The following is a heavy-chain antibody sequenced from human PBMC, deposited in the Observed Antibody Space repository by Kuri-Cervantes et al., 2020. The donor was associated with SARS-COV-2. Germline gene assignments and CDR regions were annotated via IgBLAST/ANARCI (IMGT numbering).Heavy chain of an antibody. CDR2: INWNGGST. V-gene: IGHV3-20*04. D-gene: IGHD4-17*01. J-gene: IGHJ4*02. CDR1: GFTFDDYG. CDR3: ARGDRYGDYQTFDY. Sequence: GESLKISCAASGFTFDDYGMSWVRQAPGKGLEWVPGINWNGGSTGYADSVKGRFTISRDNAKNSLYPQMNSLRAEDTALYYCARGDRYGDYQTFDYWGQGTLVTVSS.